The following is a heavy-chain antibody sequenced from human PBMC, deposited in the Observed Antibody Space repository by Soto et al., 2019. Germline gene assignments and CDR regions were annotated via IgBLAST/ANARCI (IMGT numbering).Heavy chain of an antibody. Sequence: GSLRLSCAASGFNFGSSWMHWVRQAPGKGLQWVSRMTSDGSTTDYADSVKGRFTVSRDNGKYTLYLQMNSLRAEDTAVDYCATAEVDYWGPGNLVTVS. J-gene: IGHJ4*02. CDR1: GFNFGSSW. V-gene: IGHV3-74*01. CDR2: MTSDGSTT. CDR3: ATAEVDY.